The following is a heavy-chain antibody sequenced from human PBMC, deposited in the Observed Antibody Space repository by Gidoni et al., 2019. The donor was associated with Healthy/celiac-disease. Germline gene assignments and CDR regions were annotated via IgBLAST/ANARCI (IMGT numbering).Heavy chain of an antibody. J-gene: IGHJ1*01. Sequence: QLQLQESGPGLVKPSETLSLTCTVSGGSISSSSYYWGWIRQPPGKGLEWIGSIYYSGSTYYNPSLKSRVTISVDTSKNQFSLKLSSVTAADTAVYYCARWHDYYDSSGYFQHWGQGTLVTVSS. V-gene: IGHV4-39*01. CDR2: IYYSGST. CDR3: ARWHDYYDSSGYFQH. D-gene: IGHD3-22*01. CDR1: GGSISSSSYY.